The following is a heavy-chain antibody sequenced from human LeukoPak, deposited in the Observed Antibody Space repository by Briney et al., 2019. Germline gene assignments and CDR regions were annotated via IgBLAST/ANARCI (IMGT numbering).Heavy chain of an antibody. CDR3: VCMVRGSPGGDY. CDR1: GFTFSSYA. V-gene: IGHV3-23*01. D-gene: IGHD3-10*01. Sequence: GGSLRLSCAASGFTFSSYAMSWVRQAPGKGLEWVSALSESGSSTYNADSVKGRFTISRDNSKNRLYLQMNSLRAEDTAVYYCVCMVRGSPGGDYWGQGTLVTVPA. CDR2: LSESGSST. J-gene: IGHJ4*02.